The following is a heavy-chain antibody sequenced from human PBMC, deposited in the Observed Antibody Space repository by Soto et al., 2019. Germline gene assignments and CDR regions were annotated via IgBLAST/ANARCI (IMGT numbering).Heavy chain of an antibody. CDR1: GFTFSSYA. CDR2: ISGSGGST. D-gene: IGHD3-22*01. V-gene: IGHV3-23*01. Sequence: GGSLRLSCAVSGFTFSSYAMSWVRQAPGKGLEWVSAISGSGGSTYYAASVKGRFTISRDNSKNTLYLQMNSLRAEDTAVYYCAKDSSGYYLHFDYWGQGTLVTVSS. J-gene: IGHJ4*02. CDR3: AKDSSGYYLHFDY.